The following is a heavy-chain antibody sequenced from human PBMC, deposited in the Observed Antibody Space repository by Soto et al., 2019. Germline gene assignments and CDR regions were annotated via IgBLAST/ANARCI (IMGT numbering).Heavy chain of an antibody. CDR2: INHSGST. D-gene: IGHD3-3*01. CDR1: GGSFSGYY. V-gene: IGHV4-34*01. CDR3: ARGTGYDFWSGYNGYYYYMDV. Sequence: PSETLSLTCAVYGGSFSGYYWSWIRQPPGKGLEWIGEINHSGSTNYNPSLKSRVTISVDTSKNQFSLKLSSVTAADTAVYYCARGTGYDFWSGYNGYYYYMDVWGKGTTVTVSS. J-gene: IGHJ6*03.